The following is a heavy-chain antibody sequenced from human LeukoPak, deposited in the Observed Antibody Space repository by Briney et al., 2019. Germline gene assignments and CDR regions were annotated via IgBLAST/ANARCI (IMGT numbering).Heavy chain of an antibody. D-gene: IGHD2-15*01. CDR2: ISGSGGST. V-gene: IGHV3-23*01. J-gene: IGHJ4*02. Sequence: GGSLRLSCAASGFTFSSYAMSWVRQAPGKGLEWVSTISGSGGSTYYADSVKGRFTISRDNSKNTLYLQMNSLRAEDTAVYYCAKAPVTSCRGAFCYPFDYWGQGTLVTVSS. CDR1: GFTFSSYA. CDR3: AKAPVTSCRGAFCYPFDY.